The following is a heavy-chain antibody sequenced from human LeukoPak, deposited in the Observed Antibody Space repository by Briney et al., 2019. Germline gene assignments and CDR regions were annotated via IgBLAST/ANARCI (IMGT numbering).Heavy chain of an antibody. D-gene: IGHD3-16*02. J-gene: IGHJ4*02. Sequence: ASVKVSCKASGYTFTSYYMHWVRQAPGQGLEWMGIINPSGGSTSYAQKFQGRVTMTRDTSTSTVYMELSSLRSEDTAVYYCARGGGGGVSGGYSIDYWGQGTLVTVSS. CDR1: GYTFTSYY. V-gene: IGHV1-46*01. CDR2: INPSGGST. CDR3: ARGGGGGVSGGYSIDY.